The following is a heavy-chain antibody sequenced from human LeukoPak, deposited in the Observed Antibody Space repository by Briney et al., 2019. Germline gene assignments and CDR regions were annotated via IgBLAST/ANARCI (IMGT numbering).Heavy chain of an antibody. D-gene: IGHD2-2*03. CDR2: IYPGDSDT. CDR3: ARSWRLDKYYLDY. CDR1: GYSFTSYW. J-gene: IGHJ4*02. V-gene: IGHV5-51*01. Sequence: GESLKISCKGSGYSFTSYWIGWVRQMPGKGLEWVGIIYPGDSDTRYSPSFQGQVTISADKSISTAYLQWSSLKASDTAMYYCARSWRLDKYYLDYWGQGTLVTVSS.